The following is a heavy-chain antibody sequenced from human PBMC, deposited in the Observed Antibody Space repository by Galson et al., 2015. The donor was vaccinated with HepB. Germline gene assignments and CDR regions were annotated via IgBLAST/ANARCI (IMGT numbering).Heavy chain of an antibody. V-gene: IGHV4-4*02. CDR2: IYHSGST. D-gene: IGHD6-19*01. J-gene: IGHJ2*01. CDR3: ARDHISVSGFFHIDL. Sequence: LSLTCAVSGGSISSSNWWSWVRQPPGKGLEWIGEIYHSGSTNYNPSLKSRVTISVDKSKNQFSLKLSSVTAADTAVYYCARDHISVSGFFHIDLWGRGTLVIVSS. CDR1: GGSISSSNW.